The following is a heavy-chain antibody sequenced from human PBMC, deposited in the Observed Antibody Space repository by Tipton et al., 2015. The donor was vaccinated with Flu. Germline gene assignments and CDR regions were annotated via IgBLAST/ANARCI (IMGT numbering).Heavy chain of an antibody. D-gene: IGHD2-8*01. Sequence: GSLRLSCAASGFTFSTYSMNWVRQAPGKGLEWVSYISGGGDTIYYADSVRGRFTISRADAKNSLYLQMNSLRAEDTAVYYCARDPRVTNGAMDVWGQGTTVTVSS. J-gene: IGHJ6*02. CDR1: GFTFSTYS. CDR3: ARDPRVTNGAMDV. CDR2: ISGGGDTI. V-gene: IGHV3-48*04.